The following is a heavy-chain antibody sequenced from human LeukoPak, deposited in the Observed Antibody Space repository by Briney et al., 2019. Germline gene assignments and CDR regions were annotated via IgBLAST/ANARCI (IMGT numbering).Heavy chain of an antibody. J-gene: IGHJ5*02. CDR3: ARDAPSIMIFGVVIIHNWFDP. D-gene: IGHD3-3*01. V-gene: IGHV1-2*02. CDR1: GYTFTGYY. CDR2: INPNSGGT. Sequence: ASVKVSCKASGYTFTGYYMHWVRQAPGQGLEWMGWINPNSGGTNYAQKFQGRVTMTRDTSISTAYMELSRLRSDDTAVYYCARDAPSIMIFGVVIIHNWFDPWGQGTLVTVSS.